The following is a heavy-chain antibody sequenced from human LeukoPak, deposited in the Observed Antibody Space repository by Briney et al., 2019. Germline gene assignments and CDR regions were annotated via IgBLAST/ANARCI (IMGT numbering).Heavy chain of an antibody. J-gene: IGHJ4*02. CDR3: ARQDSSGFDH. CDR2: ISGYSGNT. Sequence: ASVKVSCKASGYTFTSYYMHWVRQAPGQGLEWMGWISGYSGNTNYAQKFQGRVTMTTDTSTSTSYMELRSLRSDDTAVFYCARQDSSGFDHWGQGTLVTVSS. CDR1: GYTFTSYY. D-gene: IGHD3-22*01. V-gene: IGHV1-18*04.